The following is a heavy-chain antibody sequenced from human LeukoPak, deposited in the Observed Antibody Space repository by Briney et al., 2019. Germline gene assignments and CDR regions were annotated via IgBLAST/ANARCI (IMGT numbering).Heavy chain of an antibody. CDR1: GFTFSSYE. CDR2: ISSSGSTI. CDR3: AELGITMIGGV. Sequence: GGSLRLSCAASGFTFSSYEMNWVRPAPGKGLEWVSYISSSGSTIYYADSVKGRFTTSRDNAKNSLYLQMNSLRAEDTAVYYCAELGITMIGGVWGKGTTVTISS. V-gene: IGHV3-48*03. J-gene: IGHJ6*04. D-gene: IGHD3-10*02.